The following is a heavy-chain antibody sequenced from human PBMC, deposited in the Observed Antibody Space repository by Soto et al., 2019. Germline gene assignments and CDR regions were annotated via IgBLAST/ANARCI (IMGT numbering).Heavy chain of an antibody. V-gene: IGHV4-30-4*01. Sequence: SETLSLTCTVSGDSIGSGNKYWSWIRQAPGKGLEWIGYIYYSGSTYYNPSLKSRVTISVDTSKNQFSLKLSSVTAADTAVYYCAASGYYPSFIDYWGQGTLVTVSS. CDR2: IYYSGST. CDR3: AASGYYPSFIDY. J-gene: IGHJ4*02. CDR1: GDSIGSGNKY. D-gene: IGHD3-22*01.